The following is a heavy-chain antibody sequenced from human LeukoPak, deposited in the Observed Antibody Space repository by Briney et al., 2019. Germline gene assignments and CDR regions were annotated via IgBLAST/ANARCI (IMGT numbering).Heavy chain of an antibody. V-gene: IGHV3-30*18. CDR3: AKDLGTVTTRWFDP. CDR2: ISYDGSNK. CDR1: GFTFSSYG. J-gene: IGHJ5*02. Sequence: GRSLRLSCAASGFTFSSYGMHWVRQAPGKGLEWVAIISYDGSNKYYADSVEGRFTISRDNSKNTLYLQMNSLRAEDSALYYCAKDLGTVTTRWFDPWGQGTLVTVPS. D-gene: IGHD4-17*01.